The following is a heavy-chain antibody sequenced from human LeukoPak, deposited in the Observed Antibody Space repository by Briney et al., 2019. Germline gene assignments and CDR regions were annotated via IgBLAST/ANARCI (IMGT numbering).Heavy chain of an antibody. D-gene: IGHD3-22*01. CDR3: VKADYYDSLGEGAFDI. J-gene: IGHJ3*02. CDR1: GFTFSNYG. V-gene: IGHV3-30*02. CDR2: ISHDGSNH. Sequence: GGSLRLSCAASGFTFSNYGMHWVRQALGKGLEWVAFISHDGSNHYSTDSMKGRFTISRDNSNNTLYLQMSSLSPEDTAVYYCVKADYYDSLGEGAFDIWGQGTLVTVSS.